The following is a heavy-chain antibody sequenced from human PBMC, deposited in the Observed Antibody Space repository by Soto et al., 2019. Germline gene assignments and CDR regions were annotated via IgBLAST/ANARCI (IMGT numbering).Heavy chain of an antibody. CDR1: GFNFNAYA. CDR3: AKDLIAKYGVREPFDM. CDR2: LGGSGADK. V-gene: IGHV3-23*01. D-gene: IGHD3-10*02. Sequence: EVQLLESGGGLVQPGGSLRLSCAASGFNFNAYAMNWVRQAPGKGLQWVSGLGGSGADKNYADSGKGRLTVSRDNTKNTLYLQMNSLRDEDTAVYYCAKDLIAKYGVREPFDMWGRGTKVTVSS. J-gene: IGHJ3*02.